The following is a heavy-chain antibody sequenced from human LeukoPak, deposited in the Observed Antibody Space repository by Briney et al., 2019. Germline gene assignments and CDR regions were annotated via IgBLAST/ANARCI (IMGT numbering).Heavy chain of an antibody. D-gene: IGHD5-18*01. J-gene: IGHJ4*02. Sequence: SSETLSLTCTVPGGSISSSSAYWGWIRQPPGKGLEWIGSIYYSKNTYYNPSLKSRVTISADTSKNQFSLTLGSVSATDTAVYYCVSPRGFSYGYFDYWGQGTLVTVSS. CDR1: GGSISSSSAY. CDR2: IYYSKNT. V-gene: IGHV4-39*01. CDR3: VSPRGFSYGYFDY.